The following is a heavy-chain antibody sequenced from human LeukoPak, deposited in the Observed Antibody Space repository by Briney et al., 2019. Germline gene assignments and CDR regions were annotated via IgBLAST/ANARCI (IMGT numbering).Heavy chain of an antibody. CDR3: ARELREHGVFDI. CDR2: ISSSSSYI. D-gene: IGHD1-26*01. J-gene: IGHJ3*02. CDR1: GFTFSSYT. Sequence: GGSLRLSCAASGFTFSSYTMNWVRQAPGKGLEWVSSISSSSSYIYYADSVKGRFTISRDNAKNSLYLQMNSLRAEDTAVYYCARELREHGVFDIWGQGTMVTVSS. V-gene: IGHV3-21*04.